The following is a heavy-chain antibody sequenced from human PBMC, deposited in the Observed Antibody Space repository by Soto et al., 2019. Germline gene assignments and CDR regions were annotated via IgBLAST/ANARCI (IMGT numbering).Heavy chain of an antibody. CDR2: ISGSGGST. CDR3: AKQYPLWFGELLPRALDY. D-gene: IGHD3-10*01. CDR1: GFTFSSYA. Sequence: GGSLRLSCAASGFTFSSYAMSWVRQAPGKGLEWVSAISGSGGSTYYADSVKGRFTISRDNSKNTLYLQMNSLRAEDTAVYYCAKQYPLWFGELLPRALDYWGQGTLVTVSS. J-gene: IGHJ4*02. V-gene: IGHV3-23*01.